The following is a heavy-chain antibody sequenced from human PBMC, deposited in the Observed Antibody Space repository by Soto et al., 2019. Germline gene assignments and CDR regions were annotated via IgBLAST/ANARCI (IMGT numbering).Heavy chain of an antibody. CDR1: GFTFQDYV. Sequence: EAQLVESGGGLVQPGRSLRLSCVASGFTFQDYVMHWVRQAPGKGLEWVSGINWNSGSIGYADSVKGRFNISRDNAKNSLYLQMNSLRPEDTALYYCAKDLGGVAAYWGQGTLVTVSS. CDR2: INWNSGSI. D-gene: IGHD6-19*01. V-gene: IGHV3-9*01. J-gene: IGHJ4*02. CDR3: AKDLGGVAAY.